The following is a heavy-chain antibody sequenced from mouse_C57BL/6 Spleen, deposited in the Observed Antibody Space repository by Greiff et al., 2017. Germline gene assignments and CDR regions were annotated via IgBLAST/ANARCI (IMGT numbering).Heavy chain of an antibody. CDR3: ARREVDFYYGNYESSLGYAMDY. J-gene: IGHJ4*01. CDR1: GFSLSTSGMG. CDR2: IYWDDDK. D-gene: IGHD2-1*01. V-gene: IGHV8-12*01. Sequence: QVTLKVSGPGILQSSQTLSLTCSFSGFSLSTSGMGVSWIRQPSGKGLEWLAHIYWDDDKRYNPSLKSRLTISKDTSRNQVFLKITSVDTADTATYYCARREVDFYYGNYESSLGYAMDYWGQGTSVTVSS.